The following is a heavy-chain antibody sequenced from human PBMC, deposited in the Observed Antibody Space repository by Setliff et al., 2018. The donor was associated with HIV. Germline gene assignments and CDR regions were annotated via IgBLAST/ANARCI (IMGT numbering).Heavy chain of an antibody. J-gene: IGHJ6*03. V-gene: IGHV4-4*09. D-gene: IGHD6-13*01. Sequence: PSETLSLTCTVSGYSISTYCWIWIRQPPGKGLEWIGYIYTTGSTNYNPSLKSRVTISLDTSMNQLSLKLSSVTAADTAVYYCARVGQQLGYYYYYMDVWGKGTTVTVSS. CDR1: GYSISTYC. CDR3: ARVGQQLGYYYYYMDV. CDR2: IYTTGST.